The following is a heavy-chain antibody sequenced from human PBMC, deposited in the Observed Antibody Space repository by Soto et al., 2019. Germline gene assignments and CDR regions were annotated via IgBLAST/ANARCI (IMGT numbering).Heavy chain of an antibody. V-gene: IGHV1-18*01. Sequence: ASVKVSCKSSGYTFTSYDISWVRQAPGQGLEWMGWISTYNGNTNYAQKLQGRVTMTTDTSTSTAYMELRSLRSDDTAVYYCARGFRVAATRWWFDPWGQGTLVTVSS. D-gene: IGHD2-15*01. CDR2: ISTYNGNT. CDR3: ARGFRVAATRWWFDP. CDR1: GYTFTSYD. J-gene: IGHJ5*02.